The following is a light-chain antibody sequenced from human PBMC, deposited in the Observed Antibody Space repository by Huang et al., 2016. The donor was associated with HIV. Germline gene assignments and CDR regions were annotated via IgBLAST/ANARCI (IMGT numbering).Light chain of an antibody. J-gene: IGKJ1*01. CDR3: QQSHSIPRT. Sequence: DIQMTQSPPSLSASVGDRVTITFRASQTISNNLNWYQQKPGKAPNLLISAASSSQSGFPSRFSGSGSGTDFTLTISSLQPEDFATYYCQQSHSIPRTFGQGTRVEIK. CDR1: QTISNN. V-gene: IGKV1-39*01. CDR2: AAS.